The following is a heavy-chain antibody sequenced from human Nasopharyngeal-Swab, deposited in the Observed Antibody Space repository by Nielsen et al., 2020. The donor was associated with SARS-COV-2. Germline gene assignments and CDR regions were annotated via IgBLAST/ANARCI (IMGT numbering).Heavy chain of an antibody. CDR1: GFTFSSYN. Sequence: GESLKISCAASGFTFSSYNMNWVRQAPGKGLEWVSSISSSSSYIYYADSVKGRFTISRDNSKNTLYLQMNSLRAEDTAVYYCARDLLPYYGMDVWGQGTTVTVSS. D-gene: IGHD2-15*01. CDR3: ARDLLPYYGMDV. J-gene: IGHJ6*02. V-gene: IGHV3-21*01. CDR2: ISSSSSYI.